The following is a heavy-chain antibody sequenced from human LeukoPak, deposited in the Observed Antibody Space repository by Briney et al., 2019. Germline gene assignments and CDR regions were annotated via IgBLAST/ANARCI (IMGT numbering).Heavy chain of an antibody. CDR1: GFTFSSYS. CDR3: ASGYYDSSGYYYSWFDP. J-gene: IGHJ5*02. V-gene: IGHV3-21*01. D-gene: IGHD3-22*01. CDR2: ISSSSYI. Sequence: PGGSLRLSCAASGFTFSSYSMNWVRQAPGKGLEWVSSISSSSYIYYADSVKGRFTISRDNAKNSLYLQMNSLRAEDTAVYYCASGYYDSSGYYYSWFDPWGQGTLVTVSS.